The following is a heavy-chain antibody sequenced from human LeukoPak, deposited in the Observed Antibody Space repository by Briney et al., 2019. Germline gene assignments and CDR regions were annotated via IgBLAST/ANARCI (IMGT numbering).Heavy chain of an antibody. Sequence: SETLSLTCTVVGDPVSSVYYYWSWIRQPPGKVLEWIGYVYNSGKTNLNPSLKRRVTISGDTYKDQFSQKLSSLTDADTAVYNCARSSFYDLSSGYQFDSGGRGTLVTVSS. CDR1: GDPVSSVYYY. V-gene: IGHV4-61*01. D-gene: IGHD3-3*01. J-gene: IGHJ4*02. CDR2: VYNSGKT. CDR3: ARSSFYDLSSGYQFDS.